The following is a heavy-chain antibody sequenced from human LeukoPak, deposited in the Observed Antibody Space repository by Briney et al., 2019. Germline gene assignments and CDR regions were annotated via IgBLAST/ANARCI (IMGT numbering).Heavy chain of an antibody. V-gene: IGHV1-18*01. J-gene: IGHJ4*02. CDR3: ARYPLSYTGNWHYFFDY. Sequence: ASVKVSCKASGYTFSSYGISWVRQAPGQGLEWMGWINTYNGNTNYAQKLQDRVTMTTDTSTSTAYMELRSLTPDDTAFYYCARYPLSYTGNWHYFFDYWGQGTLLTVSS. D-gene: IGHD1-7*01. CDR2: INTYNGNT. CDR1: GYTFSSYG.